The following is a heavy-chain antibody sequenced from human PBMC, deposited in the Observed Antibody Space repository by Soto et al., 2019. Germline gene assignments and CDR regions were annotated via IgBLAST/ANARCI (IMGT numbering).Heavy chain of an antibody. J-gene: IGHJ4*02. D-gene: IGHD3-22*01. V-gene: IGHV4-31*03. CDR1: GGSISRGGYY. Sequence: QVQLQESGPGLVKPSQTLSLTCTVSGGSISRGGYYWSWIRQHPGKGLEWIGYIYYSGSTYYNPSRKVRVTLSVDTSKNQFARKLSSVTAAYTAVYYCASGYYDSSGSDCDYWVQGTLVTVSS. CDR2: IYYSGST. CDR3: ASGYYDSSGSDCDY.